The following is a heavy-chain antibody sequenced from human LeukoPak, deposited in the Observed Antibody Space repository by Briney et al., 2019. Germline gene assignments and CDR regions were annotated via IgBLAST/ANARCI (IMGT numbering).Heavy chain of an antibody. D-gene: IGHD6-13*01. Sequence: SQTLSLTCTVSGGSISSGSYYWSWIRQPAGKGLEWIGRIYTSGSTNYNPSLKSRVTISVDTSKNQFSLKLSSVTAADTAVYYCARHGYSSSWYPPHYYYYMDVWGKGTTVTISS. V-gene: IGHV4-61*02. J-gene: IGHJ6*03. CDR2: IYTSGST. CDR1: GGSISSGSYY. CDR3: ARHGYSSSWYPPHYYYYMDV.